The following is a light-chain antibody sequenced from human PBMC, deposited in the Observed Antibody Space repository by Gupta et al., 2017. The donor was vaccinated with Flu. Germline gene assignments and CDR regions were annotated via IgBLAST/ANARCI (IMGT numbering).Light chain of an antibody. CDR1: SSDDRHHNY. J-gene: IGLJ3*02. CDR3: ASYTNTADRV. Sequence: SSDDRHHNYASWYQQHPGRAPKLIIYEVYNRPSGISDRVSGSRSGNTAFRTIAGLQAEDEAHYACASYTNTADRVFGGGTKVTVL. CDR2: EVY. V-gene: IGLV2-14*01.